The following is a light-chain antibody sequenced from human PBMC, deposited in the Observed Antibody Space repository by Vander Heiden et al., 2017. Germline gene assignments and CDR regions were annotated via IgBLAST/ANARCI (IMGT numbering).Light chain of an antibody. J-gene: IGLJ3*02. CDR2: DVS. Sequence: QSALTQPASGAGSPGQSITISCTGTSSDGGGYNFVSWYQQHPGQAPNLMIYDVSNRPSGVSNRCSGSRSGNTASLTISGLQAEDEADYYCSSYTSSSTHWVFGGGTKLTVL. CDR3: SSYTSSSTHWV. V-gene: IGLV2-14*01. CDR1: SSDGGGYNF.